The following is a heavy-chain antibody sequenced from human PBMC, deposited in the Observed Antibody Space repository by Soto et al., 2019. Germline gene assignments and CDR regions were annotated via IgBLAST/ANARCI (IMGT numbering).Heavy chain of an antibody. CDR3: ARDIVVVPAPNYYYVMDV. CDR1: GYTFTSYG. J-gene: IGHJ6*02. D-gene: IGHD2-2*01. Sequence: ASVKVSCKASGYTFTSYGISWVRQAPGQGLEWMGWISAYNGNTNYAQKLQGRVTMTTDTSTSTAYMELRSLRSDDTAVYYCARDIVVVPAPNYYYVMDVCGQGTTVTVSS. V-gene: IGHV1-18*01. CDR2: ISAYNGNT.